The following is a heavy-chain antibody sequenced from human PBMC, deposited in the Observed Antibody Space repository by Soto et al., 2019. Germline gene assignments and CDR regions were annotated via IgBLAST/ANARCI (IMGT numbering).Heavy chain of an antibody. J-gene: IGHJ4*02. Sequence: QVQLVESGGGVVQPGRSLRLSCAASGFTFSSYGMHWVRQAPGKGLEWVAVIWYDGSNKYYADSVKGRFTISRDNSKNTLNLQMNSLRREDTAVYYCARALGVYCGGDCALDYWGQGTLVTVSS. V-gene: IGHV3-33*01. CDR2: IWYDGSNK. CDR3: ARALGVYCGGDCALDY. CDR1: GFTFSSYG. D-gene: IGHD2-21*02.